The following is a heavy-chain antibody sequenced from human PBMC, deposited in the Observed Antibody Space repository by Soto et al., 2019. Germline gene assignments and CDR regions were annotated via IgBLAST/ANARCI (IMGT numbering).Heavy chain of an antibody. J-gene: IGHJ6*02. CDR3: ASSTRTVTTLVAYYGMDV. Sequence: QVQLVQSGAEVKKPGASVKVSCKASGYTFTSYGISWVRQAPGQGLEWMGWISAYNGNTNYAQKLQGRVTMTTDTATSTAYMELRSRRSDDTAVYYCASSTRTVTTLVAYYGMDVWGQGTTVTVSS. CDR2: ISAYNGNT. CDR1: GYTFTSYG. V-gene: IGHV1-18*01. D-gene: IGHD4-4*01.